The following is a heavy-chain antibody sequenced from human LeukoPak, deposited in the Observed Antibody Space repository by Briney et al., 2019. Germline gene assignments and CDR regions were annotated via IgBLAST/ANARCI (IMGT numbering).Heavy chain of an antibody. V-gene: IGHV4-59*02. D-gene: IGHD6-19*01. CDR2: LHYSGTT. CDR1: GHFVSDYY. Sequence: SETPSLTCGVSGHFVSDYYWSWIRQSPGKGLEWIGWLHYSGTTYYNPSLKGRVTMSLDTSRNQLSLKLSSVTAADTAVYYCARHSSGWHLDFWGQGSLVTVSS. CDR3: ARHSSGWHLDF. J-gene: IGHJ4*02.